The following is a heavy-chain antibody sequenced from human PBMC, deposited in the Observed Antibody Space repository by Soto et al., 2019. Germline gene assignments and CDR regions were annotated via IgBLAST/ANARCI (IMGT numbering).Heavy chain of an antibody. CDR3: AREGQWEIGVDY. D-gene: IGHD1-26*01. Sequence: QVQLVQSGAEVKKPGASVKVSCKASGYTFTSYYMHWVRQAPGQGLEWMGIINPGGGSTSYAQKFQGRVTMTRDTSTSTVYMELSSLRSEDTAVYYCAREGQWEIGVDYWGQGTLVTVSS. CDR1: GYTFTSYY. CDR2: INPGGGST. J-gene: IGHJ4*02. V-gene: IGHV1-46*01.